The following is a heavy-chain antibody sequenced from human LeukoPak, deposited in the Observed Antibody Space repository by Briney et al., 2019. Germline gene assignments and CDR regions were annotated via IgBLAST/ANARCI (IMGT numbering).Heavy chain of an antibody. CDR3: ARVGRSIVATIGVRWFDP. CDR1: GYTFTGYY. Sequence: ASVKVSCKASGYTFTGYYMHWVRQAPGQGLEWMGWINHNSGGTNYAQKFQGRVTMTRDTSISTAYMELSRLRSDDTAVYYCARVGRSIVATIGVRWFDPWGQGTLVTVSS. CDR2: INHNSGGT. D-gene: IGHD5-12*01. J-gene: IGHJ5*02. V-gene: IGHV1-2*02.